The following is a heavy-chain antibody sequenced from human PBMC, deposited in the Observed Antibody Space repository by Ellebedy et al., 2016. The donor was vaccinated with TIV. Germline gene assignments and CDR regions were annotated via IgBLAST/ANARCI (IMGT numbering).Heavy chain of an antibody. D-gene: IGHD6-13*01. CDR3: ARTPPGDGRSWGDNWFDP. J-gene: IGHJ5*02. CDR1: GFTFSRNA. V-gene: IGHV3-23*01. CDR2: ISGRSRST. Sequence: GESLKISCAASGFTFSRNAMSWVRQAPGKGLEWVSVISGRSRSTYYADSVKGRFTLSRDNAKNTLYLQMNSLRAEDTSIYFVARTPPGDGRSWGDNWFDPWGQGTLVTVSS.